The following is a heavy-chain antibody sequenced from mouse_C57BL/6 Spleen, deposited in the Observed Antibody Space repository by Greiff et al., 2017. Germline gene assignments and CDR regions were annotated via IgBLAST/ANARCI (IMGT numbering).Heavy chain of an antibody. CDR1: GYAFSSYW. CDR3: ARVPTENYFDY. D-gene: IGHD4-1*02. V-gene: IGHV1-80*01. CDR2: IYPGDGDT. J-gene: IGHJ2*01. Sequence: QVQLKESGAELVKPGASVKISCKASGYAFSSYWMNWVKQRPGKGLEWIGQIYPGDGDTNYNGKFKGKATLTADKSSSTAYMQLSSLTSEDSAVYFCARVPTENYFDYWGQGTTLTVSS.